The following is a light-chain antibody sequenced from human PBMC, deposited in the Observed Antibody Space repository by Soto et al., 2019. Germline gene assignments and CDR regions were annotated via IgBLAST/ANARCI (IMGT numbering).Light chain of an antibody. Sequence: MTQSPTTLPVSPGERATLSCRASQSVGRNLAWYQQKPGQAPRLLIYGASTRATGVPARFSGSGSGTEFTLTISSLQSEDSGLYYCHQYDYLITFGQGTRLEIK. CDR2: GAS. J-gene: IGKJ5*01. CDR1: QSVGRN. CDR3: HQYDYLIT. V-gene: IGKV3-15*01.